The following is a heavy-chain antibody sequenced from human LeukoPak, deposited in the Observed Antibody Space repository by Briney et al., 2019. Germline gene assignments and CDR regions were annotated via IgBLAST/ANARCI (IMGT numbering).Heavy chain of an antibody. V-gene: IGHV3-30*04. Sequence: GGSLRLSCAASGFTFSSYAMHWVRQAPGKGLEWVAVISYDGSNKYYADSVKGRFTISRDNSKNTLYLQMNSLRAEDTAVYYCARERRELPNDAFDIWGQGTMVTVSS. J-gene: IGHJ3*02. CDR3: ARERRELPNDAFDI. D-gene: IGHD1-26*01. CDR1: GFTFSSYA. CDR2: ISYDGSNK.